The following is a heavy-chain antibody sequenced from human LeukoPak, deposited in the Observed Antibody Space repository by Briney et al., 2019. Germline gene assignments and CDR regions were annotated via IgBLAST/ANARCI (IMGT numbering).Heavy chain of an antibody. J-gene: IGHJ5*02. CDR3: ARDGWHYDSSTSNWFDP. D-gene: IGHD3-22*01. V-gene: IGHV4-59*01. CDR1: GGSFSGYY. Sequence: SQTLSLTCAVYGGSFSGYYWSWIRQPPGKGLEWIGYIHYSGSTNYNPSLKSRVTISVDTSKNQFSLKLSSVTAADTAVYYCARDGWHYDSSTSNWFDPWGQGTLVTVSS. CDR2: IHYSGST.